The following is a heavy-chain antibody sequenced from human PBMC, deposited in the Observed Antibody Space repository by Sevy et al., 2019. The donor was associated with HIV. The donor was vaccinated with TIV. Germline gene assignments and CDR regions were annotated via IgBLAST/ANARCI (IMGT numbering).Heavy chain of an antibody. CDR2: IYTSGGT. CDR1: VGSISSYY. V-gene: IGHV4-4*07. CDR3: ASDSTPELGIDY. Sequence: SETLSLTCTVSVGSISSYYLSWIRQPAGKGLEWIGRIYTSGGTNYNPSLKSRVTMSVDTSKNQFSLKLSSVTAADTAVYYCASDSTPELGIDYWGQGTLVTVSS. D-gene: IGHD7-27*01. J-gene: IGHJ4*02.